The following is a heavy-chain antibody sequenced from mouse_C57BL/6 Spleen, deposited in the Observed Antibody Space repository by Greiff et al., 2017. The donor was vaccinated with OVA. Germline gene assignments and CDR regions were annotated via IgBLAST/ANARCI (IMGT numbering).Heavy chain of an antibody. V-gene: IGHV3-3*01. CDR1: GFSINSDCY. CDR3: ARARGAYGNYAMDY. D-gene: IGHD2-10*02. Sequence: EVKVEESGPSLVRPSQTLSLTCTVTGFSINSDCYWIWIRQFPGNKLEYIGYTFYSGITYYNPSLESRTYITRDTSKNQFSLKLSSVTTEDTATYYCARARGAYGNYAMDYWGQGTSVTVSS. CDR2: TFYSGIT. J-gene: IGHJ4*01.